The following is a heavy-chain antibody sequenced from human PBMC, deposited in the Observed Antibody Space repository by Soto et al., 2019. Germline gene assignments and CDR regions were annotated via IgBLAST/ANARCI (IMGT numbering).Heavy chain of an antibody. CDR1: GYTFTSYG. Sequence: QVQLVQSGAEVKKPGASVKVSCKASGYTFTSYGISWVRHAPGQGLEWMGWISAYNGNTKYAQKLKGRVPMTTSTSTSTADMELRSLRSDDTAVYYCARDSPPVDYWGQGTLVTVSS. V-gene: IGHV1-18*01. J-gene: IGHJ4*02. CDR2: ISAYNGNT. CDR3: ARDSPPVDY.